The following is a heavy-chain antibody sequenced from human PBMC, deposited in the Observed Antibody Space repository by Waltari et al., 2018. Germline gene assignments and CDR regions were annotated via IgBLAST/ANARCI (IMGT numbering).Heavy chain of an antibody. D-gene: IGHD3-22*01. J-gene: IGHJ4*02. V-gene: IGHV4-39*07. CDR1: GGSISSSSYY. Sequence: QLQLQESGPGLVKPSETLSLTCPVSGGSISSSSYYWGWIRQPPGTGLEWIGSIYYSGSTYYNPSLKSRVTISVDTSKNQFSLKLSSVTAADTAVYYCARVDSGFLLNIDYWGQGTLVTVSS. CDR2: IYYSGST. CDR3: ARVDSGFLLNIDY.